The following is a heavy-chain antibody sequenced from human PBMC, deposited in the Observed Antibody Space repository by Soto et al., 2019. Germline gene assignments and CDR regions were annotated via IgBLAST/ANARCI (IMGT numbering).Heavy chain of an antibody. V-gene: IGHV4-39*01. D-gene: IGHD3-3*02. CDR1: GDSFSNSYYH. Sequence: SETLSLTCTVSGDSFSNSYYHWSWIRHVPGKGLEWIGRIDNSGNTYYNPSLKSRVTISVDTSKNQFSLKLSSVTAADTAVYYCASPKIAFYNWFDPWGQGTLVTVSS. J-gene: IGHJ5*02. CDR3: ASPKIAFYNWFDP. CDR2: IDNSGNT.